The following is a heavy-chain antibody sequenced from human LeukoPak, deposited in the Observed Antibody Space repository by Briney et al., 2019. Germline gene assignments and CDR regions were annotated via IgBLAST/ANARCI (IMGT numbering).Heavy chain of an antibody. Sequence: SETLSLTCAVYGGSFSGYYGSWIRHPPGEGLEWIGEINHSGSTNYHPSLKGRVTISVDTSKNQFSLNLSSVTASDTAVYYCATHYPAQILKYCSSTSCYPANYYYYYMDVWGKGTTVTISS. CDR3: ATHYPAQILKYCSSTSCYPANYYYYYMDV. J-gene: IGHJ6*03. CDR1: GGSFSGYY. D-gene: IGHD2-2*01. V-gene: IGHV4-34*01. CDR2: INHSGST.